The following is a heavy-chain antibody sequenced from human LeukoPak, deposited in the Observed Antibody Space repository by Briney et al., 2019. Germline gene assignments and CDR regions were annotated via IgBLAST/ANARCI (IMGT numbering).Heavy chain of an antibody. CDR2: IYSNENT. D-gene: IGHD2-15*01. J-gene: IGHJ4*02. V-gene: IGHV4-4*07. CDR3: ARGGTTPYYFDD. Sequence: SETLSLTCTVSGGSITSYYWSWIRQPAGKGLEWIGRIYSNENTNHNPSLKSRVTMSVDTSKYQFSLKLSSVTAADTAVYYCARGGTTPYYFDDWGQGTLVTVSS. CDR1: GGSITSYY.